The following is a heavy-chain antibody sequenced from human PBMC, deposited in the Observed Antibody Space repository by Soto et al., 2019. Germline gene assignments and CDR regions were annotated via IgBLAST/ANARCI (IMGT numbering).Heavy chain of an antibody. D-gene: IGHD2-2*01. CDR2: ISAYNGNT. Sequence: QVQLVQSGAEVKKPGASVKVSCKASGYTFTNYGISWVRQAPGQGLEWMGWISAYNGNTNYAQTLQGRVTMTTDTSTSTASMELRSLRSDDTAVYYCARDVYCSSTSCYLARASWWFDPWGQGTLVTVSS. CDR1: GYTFTNYG. J-gene: IGHJ5*02. CDR3: ARDVYCSSTSCYLARASWWFDP. V-gene: IGHV1-18*01.